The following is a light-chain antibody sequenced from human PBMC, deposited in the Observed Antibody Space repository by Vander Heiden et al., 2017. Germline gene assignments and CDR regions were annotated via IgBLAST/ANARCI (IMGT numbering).Light chain of an antibody. CDR3: QQYGSAPLT. Sequence: ELVLTQSPGTLSLSPGERATLSCRASQSVSSSYLAWYQQKPGQAPRLLIDGASSRATGIPDRFSGSGSGTDFTLTSSRLEPEDFAVYYCQQYGSAPLTFGGGTKVEIK. J-gene: IGKJ4*01. CDR2: GAS. V-gene: IGKV3-20*01. CDR1: QSVSSSY.